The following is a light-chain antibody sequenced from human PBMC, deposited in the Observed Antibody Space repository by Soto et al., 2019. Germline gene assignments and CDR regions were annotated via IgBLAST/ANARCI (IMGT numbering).Light chain of an antibody. CDR2: KAS. V-gene: IGKV1-5*03. Sequence: DIQMTQSPSTLSASIGDTVNINCRASQSVNSRLAWYQQRPGKTPRILIYKASSLEREVPSRFSGSGSGTEYTLTIRNLEPDDFATYYCQQYDGYPWTFGQGTEVEVE. CDR1: QSVNSR. CDR3: QQYDGYPWT. J-gene: IGKJ1*01.